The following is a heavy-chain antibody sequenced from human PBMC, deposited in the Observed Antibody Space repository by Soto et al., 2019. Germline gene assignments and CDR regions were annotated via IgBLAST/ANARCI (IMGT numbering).Heavy chain of an antibody. J-gene: IGHJ4*02. CDR2: IWYDGSNK. CDR3: ARDPNLYYDILTGYSPADY. V-gene: IGHV3-33*01. D-gene: IGHD3-9*01. CDR1: GFTFSSYG. Sequence: PGGSLRLSCAASGFTFSSYGMHWVRQGPGKGLEWVAVIWYDGSNKYYADAVKGRFTISRDNSKNTLYLQMNSLRAEDTAVYYCARDPNLYYDILTGYSPADYWGQGT.